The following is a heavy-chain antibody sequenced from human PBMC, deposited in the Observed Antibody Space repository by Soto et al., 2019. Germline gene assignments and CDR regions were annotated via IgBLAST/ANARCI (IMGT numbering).Heavy chain of an antibody. J-gene: IGHJ5*02. CDR2: IYYSGST. CDR1: GGSISSSSYY. Sequence: QLQLQESGPGLVKPSETLSLTCTVSGGSISSSSYYWGWIRQPPGKGLEWIGRIYYSGSTYYNPSLKIRVTISVDTSKNQFSLKLSSVTAADTAVYYCARHQSHSSSYVDPWGQGTLVTVSS. D-gene: IGHD6-13*01. CDR3: ARHQSHSSSYVDP. V-gene: IGHV4-39*01.